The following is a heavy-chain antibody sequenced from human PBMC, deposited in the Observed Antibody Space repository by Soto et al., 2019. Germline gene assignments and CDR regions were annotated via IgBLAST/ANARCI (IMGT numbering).Heavy chain of an antibody. D-gene: IGHD4-17*01. Sequence: GASVKVSCKASGYTFTNYAMQWVRQAPGQRLEWMGWINAGNGNTKYSQKFQGRVTIARDTSATTAYMELSSLRSEDTAVYYCARSMTSVTTANYYFNYWGQGTLVTVSS. CDR2: INAGNGNT. J-gene: IGHJ4*02. CDR1: GYTFTNYA. V-gene: IGHV1-3*01. CDR3: ARSMTSVTTANYYFNY.